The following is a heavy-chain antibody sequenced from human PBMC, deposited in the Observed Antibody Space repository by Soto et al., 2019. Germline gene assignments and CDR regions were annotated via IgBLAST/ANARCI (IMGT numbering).Heavy chain of an antibody. D-gene: IGHD3-3*01. CDR2: ISGSGGDT. J-gene: IGHJ4*02. CDR1: GFTFSSYA. V-gene: IGHV3-23*01. CDR3: AKDGGITIFGVVTGSLDY. Sequence: GGSLRLSCAASGFTFSSYAMTWVRQAPGKGLEWVSAISGSGGDTYYADSVKGRFTISRDNSKNTLYLQMNSLRAEDTALYYCAKDGGITIFGVVTGSLDYWGQGTLVTVSS.